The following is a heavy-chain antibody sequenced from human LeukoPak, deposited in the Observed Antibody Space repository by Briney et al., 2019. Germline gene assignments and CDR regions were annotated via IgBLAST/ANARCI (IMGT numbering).Heavy chain of an antibody. CDR1: GYTFTSYG. V-gene: IGHV1-18*01. CDR3: ARDPLRYYDYVWGSYYPYYFDY. J-gene: IGHJ4*02. Sequence: ASVKVSCKASGYTFTSYGISWVRQAPGQGLEWMGWISAYNGNKNYAQKLQGRVTMTTDTSTSTAYMELRSLRSDDTAVYYCARDPLRYYDYVWGSYYPYYFDYWGQGTLVTVSS. D-gene: IGHD3-16*01. CDR2: ISAYNGNK.